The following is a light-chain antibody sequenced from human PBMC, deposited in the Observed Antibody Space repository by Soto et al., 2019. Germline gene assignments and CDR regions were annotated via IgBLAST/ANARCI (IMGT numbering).Light chain of an antibody. CDR3: CSYTTSSTLV. CDR1: SSDVGAYNH. CDR2: EVI. V-gene: IGLV2-14*01. Sequence: QSALTQPASVSGSPGQSITISCTGTSSDVGAYNHVSWYQQHPGKAPQLIIYEVINRPSGLSNRFSASKSANTASLTISGLQAEDEADYYCCSYTTSSTLVFGTGTKVTVL. J-gene: IGLJ1*01.